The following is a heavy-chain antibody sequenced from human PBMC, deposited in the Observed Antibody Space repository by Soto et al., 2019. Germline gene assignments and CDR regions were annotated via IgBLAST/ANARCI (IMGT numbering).Heavy chain of an antibody. V-gene: IGHV3-43*01. CDR2: FSWDGSST. CDR3: AKAVGGYYYGMDV. J-gene: IGHJ6*04. CDR1: GFTFDDYT. Sequence: VHLVESGGVVVQPGGSLRLSCAASGFTFDDYTMHWVRQAPGKGLEWVSLFSWDGSSTYYGDSVKGRFTISRDNSKNSLYLQMNSLRTEDTAVYYCAKAVGGYYYGMDVWGEGTTVTVSS. D-gene: IGHD3-16*01.